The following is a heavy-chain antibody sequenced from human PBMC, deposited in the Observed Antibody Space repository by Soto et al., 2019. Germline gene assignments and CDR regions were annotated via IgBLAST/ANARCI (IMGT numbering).Heavy chain of an antibody. D-gene: IGHD3-10*01. CDR1: GFTFSSYS. CDR3: TMVRGDYGRYYYGMDV. V-gene: IGHV3-21*01. CDR2: ISSSSSYI. J-gene: IGHJ6*02. Sequence: EVQLVESGGGLVKPGGSLRLSCAASGFTFSSYSMNWVRQAPGKGLEWVSSISSSSSYIYYADSVKGRFTISRDNAKNSRYLQMNSLRAEDTAVYYCTMVRGDYGRYYYGMDVWGQGTTVTVSS.